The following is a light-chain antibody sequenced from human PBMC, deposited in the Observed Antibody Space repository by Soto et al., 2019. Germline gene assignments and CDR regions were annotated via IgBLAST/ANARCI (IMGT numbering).Light chain of an antibody. CDR2: GAS. Sequence: EIVLTQSPGTLSLSPGERATLSCRAIQSVSSSFLAWYQQTPGQAPRLLIYGASTRATGIPDRFSGSGSGTDFTLTINKLEPEDFAVYYCQQYGSSPPITFGQGTKVDIK. V-gene: IGKV3-20*01. CDR1: QSVSSSF. CDR3: QQYGSSPPIT. J-gene: IGKJ1*01.